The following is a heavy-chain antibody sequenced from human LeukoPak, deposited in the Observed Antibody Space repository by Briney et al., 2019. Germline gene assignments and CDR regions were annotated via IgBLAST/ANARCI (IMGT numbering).Heavy chain of an antibody. CDR1: GGSIRSSYYH. D-gene: IGHD4-17*01. CDR3: ARTTVTTVFD. CDR2: IYYSGST. J-gene: IGHJ4*02. Sequence: SETLSLTCTVSGGSIRSSYYHWGWIRQPPGKGLEWIGSIYYSGSTYYNPSLKSRVTISVDTSKNQFSLKLSSVTAADTAVYYCARTTVTTVFDWGQGTLVTVSS. V-gene: IGHV4-39*01.